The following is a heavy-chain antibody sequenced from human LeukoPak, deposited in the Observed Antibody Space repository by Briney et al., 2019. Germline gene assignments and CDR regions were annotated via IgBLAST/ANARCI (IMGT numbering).Heavy chain of an antibody. Sequence: PSETLSLTCTVSGGSISSYYWSWIRQPPGKGLEWVGYIYYSGSTNYNPSLKSRVTISVDTSKNQFSLKLSSVTAADTAVYYCARHVPLYSSSWYYNWFDPWGQGTLVTVSS. V-gene: IGHV4-59*08. J-gene: IGHJ5*02. CDR3: ARHVPLYSSSWYYNWFDP. CDR1: GGSISSYY. CDR2: IYYSGST. D-gene: IGHD6-13*01.